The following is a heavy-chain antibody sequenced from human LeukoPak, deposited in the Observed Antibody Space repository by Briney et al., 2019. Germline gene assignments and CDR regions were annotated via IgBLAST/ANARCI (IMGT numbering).Heavy chain of an antibody. D-gene: IGHD1-26*01. J-gene: IGHJ4*02. Sequence: PGGSLRLSCAVSGFTFSTYGMTWVRQAPGKGLEWVSVIYSGGSTYYSDSVKGRFTISRDNSKNTLYLQMNSLRAEDTAVYYCARDVGAVGDYWGQGTLVTVSS. CDR2: IYSGGST. CDR1: GFTFSTYG. V-gene: IGHV3-66*02. CDR3: ARDVGAVGDY.